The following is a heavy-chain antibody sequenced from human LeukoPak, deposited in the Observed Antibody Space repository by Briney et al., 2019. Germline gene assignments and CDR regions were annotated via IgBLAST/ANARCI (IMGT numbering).Heavy chain of an antibody. CDR1: GFTFSSYS. Sequence: GGSLRLSCAASGFTFSSYSMNWVRQAPGKGLEWVSSISSSSSYIYCADSVKGRFTISRDNAKNSLYLQMNSLRAEDTAVYYCARVNAPTYHYYDSSGYYPGTLVYWGQGTLVTVSS. CDR2: ISSSSSYI. D-gene: IGHD3-22*01. V-gene: IGHV3-21*01. CDR3: ARVNAPTYHYYDSSGYYPGTLVY. J-gene: IGHJ4*02.